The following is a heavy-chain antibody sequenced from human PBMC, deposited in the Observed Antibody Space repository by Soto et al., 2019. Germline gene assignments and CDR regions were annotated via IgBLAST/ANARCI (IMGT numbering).Heavy chain of an antibody. CDR1: GGSISSYY. CDR3: ARREQLVPYNWFDP. D-gene: IGHD6-6*01. V-gene: IGHV4-59*01. CDR2: IYYSGGT. Sequence: QVQLQESGPGLVKPSETLSLTCTVSGGSISSYYWSWIRQPPGKGLEWIGYIYYSGGTNYNPSLKIRVTISVDTYKNQFSLKLSSVTAADTAVYYCARREQLVPYNWFDPWGQGTLVTVSS. J-gene: IGHJ5*02.